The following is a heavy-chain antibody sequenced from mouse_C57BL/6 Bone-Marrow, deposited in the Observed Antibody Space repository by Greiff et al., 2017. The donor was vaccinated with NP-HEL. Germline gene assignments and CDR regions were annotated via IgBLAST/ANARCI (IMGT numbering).Heavy chain of an antibody. CDR2: IHPNSGST. J-gene: IGHJ1*03. Sequence: QVQLQQPGAELVKPGASVKLSCKASGYTFTSYWMHWVKQRPGQGLEWIGMIHPNSGSTNYNEKFKSKATLTVDKSSSTAYMQLSSLTSEDSAVYYWARNYYYGSRRGYFDVWGTGTTVTVSS. CDR3: ARNYYYGSRRGYFDV. CDR1: GYTFTSYW. D-gene: IGHD1-1*01. V-gene: IGHV1-64*01.